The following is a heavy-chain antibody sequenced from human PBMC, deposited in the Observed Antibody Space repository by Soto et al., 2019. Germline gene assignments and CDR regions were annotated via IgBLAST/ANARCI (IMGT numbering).Heavy chain of an antibody. CDR1: GGTFGRNA. J-gene: IGHJ3*01. Sequence: GYSVQVSCKASGGTFGRNAINWVRQAPGQGLEWMGGIIPMFGTANHAQKFRDRIVITADESTNTAYLELNSLRYEDTAIYYCARPQGSGWRFNALDVWCQGIVVTV. CDR3: ARPQGSGWRFNALDV. CDR2: IIPMFGTA. D-gene: IGHD6-19*01. V-gene: IGHV1-69*13.